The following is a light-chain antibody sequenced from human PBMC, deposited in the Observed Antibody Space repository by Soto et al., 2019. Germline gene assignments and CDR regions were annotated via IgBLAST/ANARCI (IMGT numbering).Light chain of an antibody. J-gene: IGKJ4*01. CDR2: DAS. CDR3: QQRSNWLT. CDR1: QSVSSY. Sequence: EIVLTQSPATLSWSPGERATLSCRASQSVSSYLAWYQQKPGQAPRLLIYDASNRATGIPARFSGSGSGTDFTLTISSLEPEDFAGYYCQQRSNWLTCGGGTKVEIK. V-gene: IGKV3-11*01.